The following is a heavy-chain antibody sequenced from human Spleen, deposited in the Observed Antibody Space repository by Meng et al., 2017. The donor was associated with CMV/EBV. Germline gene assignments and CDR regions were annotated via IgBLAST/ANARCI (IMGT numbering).Heavy chain of an antibody. V-gene: IGHV3-23*01. CDR1: GFTFSTYT. CDR2: ISGSGLTT. D-gene: IGHD6-25*01. J-gene: IGHJ4*02. CDR3: AKDIISARHHFDY. Sequence: GGSLKISCAASGFTFSTYTMSWVRQAPGKGLEWVSVISGSGLTTYYADSVQGRFTISRDNSRNTLYLQMRSLRAEDTAVYFCAKDIISARHHFDYWGQGALVTVSS.